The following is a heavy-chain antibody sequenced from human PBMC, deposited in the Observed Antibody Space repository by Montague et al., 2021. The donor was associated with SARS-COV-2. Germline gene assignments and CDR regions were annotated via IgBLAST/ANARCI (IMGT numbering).Heavy chain of an antibody. J-gene: IGHJ4*02. D-gene: IGHD6-19*01. Sequence: KKYSDYAPSVRGRLTVNPDASKNEFSLELNYVTPEDTAVYYCVRYSGWFYFDFWGQGTLVTVSS. V-gene: IGHV6-1*01. CDR2: KKYS. CDR3: VRYSGWFYFDF.